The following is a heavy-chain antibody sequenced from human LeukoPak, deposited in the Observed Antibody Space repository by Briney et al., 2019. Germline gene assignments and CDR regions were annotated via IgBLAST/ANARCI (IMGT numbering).Heavy chain of an antibody. V-gene: IGHV4-39*01. J-gene: IGHJ4*02. Sequence: SETLSLTCTVSVGPISSSSYYWGWIRQPPGKGLEWIGSSYYSGSTYYNPSLKSQVTISVDTSKNQFSLKLRSVTAADTAVYYCARLYYYDSSGYVDYWGQGTLVTVSS. CDR3: ARLYYYDSSGYVDY. CDR2: SYYSGST. D-gene: IGHD3-22*01. CDR1: VGPISSSSYY.